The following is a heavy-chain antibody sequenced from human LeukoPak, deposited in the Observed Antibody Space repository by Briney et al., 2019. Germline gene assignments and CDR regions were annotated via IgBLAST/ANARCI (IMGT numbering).Heavy chain of an antibody. D-gene: IGHD4-17*01. V-gene: IGHV4-38-2*02. Sequence: PSETLSLTCTVSGYSISSGYYWGWIRQPPGKGLEWIGSIYHSGSTYYNPSLKSRVTISVDTSKNQFSLKLSSVTAADTAVYYCAREIAVTTSDYWGQGTLVTVSS. CDR1: GYSISSGYY. CDR2: IYHSGST. CDR3: AREIAVTTSDY. J-gene: IGHJ4*02.